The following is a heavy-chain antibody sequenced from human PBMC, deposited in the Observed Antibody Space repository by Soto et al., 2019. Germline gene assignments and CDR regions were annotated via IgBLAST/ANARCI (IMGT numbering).Heavy chain of an antibody. J-gene: IGHJ4*02. Sequence: PSETLSLTCTVSGGSISSSSYYGGWIRRPPGKGLEWIGSIFYSGSTYYNPSLKSRVTISVDTSKNQFSLKLYSVTAADTAVYYCARSSITPRLFMYPFDYWGQGILVTVSS. D-gene: IGHD6-6*01. CDR3: ARSSITPRLFMYPFDY. CDR1: GGSISSSSYY. V-gene: IGHV4-39*01. CDR2: IFYSGST.